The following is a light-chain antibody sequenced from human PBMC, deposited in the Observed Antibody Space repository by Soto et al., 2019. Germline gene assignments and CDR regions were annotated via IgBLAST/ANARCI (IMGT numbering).Light chain of an antibody. J-gene: IGKJ4*01. V-gene: IGKV4-1*01. CDR3: QHYYSSPLT. CDR2: WAS. CDR1: QSVLSSSNNKNY. Sequence: DIVMTQSPDSLSVSLGERATINCKSSQSVLSSSNNKNYLAWYQQKPGQPPKVVIYWASTRGSGVPDRVSGSGSGTDFTLTISSLQAEDVAVYYCQHYYSSPLTFGGGTKVEIK.